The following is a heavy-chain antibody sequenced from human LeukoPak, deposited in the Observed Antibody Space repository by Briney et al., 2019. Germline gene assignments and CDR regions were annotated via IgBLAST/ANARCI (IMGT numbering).Heavy chain of an antibody. CDR1: GGSISSSDYC. CDR2: IYYSGST. Sequence: SETLSLTCTVSGGSISSSDYCWGWVRQPPGKGREWIVSIYYSGSTYYNPSRKGRVSIAVDTTKSQFSLKPSSVTAAYTAVYYCARQGLENYMVVAPAAPDVWGQGTTVTVSS. J-gene: IGHJ6*02. V-gene: IGHV4-39*01. D-gene: IGHD2-2*01. CDR3: ARQGLENYMVVAPAAPDV.